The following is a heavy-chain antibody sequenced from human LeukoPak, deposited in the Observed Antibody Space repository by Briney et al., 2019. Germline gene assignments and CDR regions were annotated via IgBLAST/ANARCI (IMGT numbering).Heavy chain of an antibody. Sequence: SETLSLTCAVYGGSFSGYYWSWIRQPPGKGMKWIGEINHSGSTNYNPSLKSRVTISVDTSKNQFSLKLSSVTAADTAVYYCARGRVVVTAYNWFDPWGQGTLVTVSS. CDR1: GGSFSGYY. D-gene: IGHD3-22*01. V-gene: IGHV4-34*01. CDR3: ARGRVVVTAYNWFDP. CDR2: INHSGST. J-gene: IGHJ5*02.